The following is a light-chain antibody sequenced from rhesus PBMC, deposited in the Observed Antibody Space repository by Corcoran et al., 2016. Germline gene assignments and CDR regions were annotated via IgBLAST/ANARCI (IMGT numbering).Light chain of an antibody. Sequence: DVQMTQSPSSLSASVGDRVTITCLASQDISNYLAWYQQKPGNVPKLIINKASTLQCGIPGRLSGSGSGTEFSLTISSLQPGDFGTFYCHYGYGLLFTFGPGTRLDIK. CDR1: QDISNY. J-gene: IGKJ3*01. CDR2: KAS. V-gene: IGKV1-25*01. CDR3: HYGYGLLFT.